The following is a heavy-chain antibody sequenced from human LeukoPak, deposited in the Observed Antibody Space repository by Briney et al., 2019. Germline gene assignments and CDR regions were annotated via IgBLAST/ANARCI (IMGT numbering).Heavy chain of an antibody. Sequence: GGSLRLSCAASGFTFSSYWMHWVRQAPGKGLVWVSRSNTDGSTTTYADSVKGRFTISRDNAKNTLYLQMNSLRDEDTAVYYCARESGYNSYSSSWYDDYWGQGTLVTVSS. CDR2: SNTDGSTT. V-gene: IGHV3-74*01. CDR1: GFTFSSYW. CDR3: ARESGYNSYSSSWYDDY. J-gene: IGHJ4*02. D-gene: IGHD6-13*01.